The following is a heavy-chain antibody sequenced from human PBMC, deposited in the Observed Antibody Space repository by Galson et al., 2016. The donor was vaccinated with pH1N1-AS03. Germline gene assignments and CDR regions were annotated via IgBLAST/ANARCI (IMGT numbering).Heavy chain of an antibody. CDR1: GFTFRTFS. CDR3: IKEGNRLQSRRSDAFDI. J-gene: IGHJ3*02. Sequence: SLRLSCAASGFTFRTFSIYWVRQAPGKGLEYVSGISDNGINTYYADPAKARFTIPRDKSKNTVYLQMSSLRTEDTAVYYCIKEGNRLQSRRSDAFDIWGRGTMVTVSS. D-gene: IGHD5-18*01. CDR2: ISDNGINT. V-gene: IGHV3-64D*06.